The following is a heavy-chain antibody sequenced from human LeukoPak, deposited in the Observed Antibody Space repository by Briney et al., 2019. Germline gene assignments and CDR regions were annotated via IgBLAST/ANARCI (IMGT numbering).Heavy chain of an antibody. V-gene: IGHV3-43*02. J-gene: IGHJ6*03. Sequence: PGGSLRLFCAASGFTFDDYAMHWVRQAPGKGLEWVSLISGDGGSTYYADSVKGRFTISRDNSKNSLYLQMNSLRTEDTALYYCAKETASQVPYYYYYYYMDVWGKGTTVTVSS. CDR1: GFTFDDYA. CDR2: ISGDGGST. CDR3: AKETASQVPYYYYYYYMDV. D-gene: IGHD1-14*01.